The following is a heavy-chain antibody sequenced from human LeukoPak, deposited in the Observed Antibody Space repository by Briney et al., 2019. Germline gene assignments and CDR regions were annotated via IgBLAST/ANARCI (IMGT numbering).Heavy chain of an antibody. CDR2: INPSGGST. CDR3: ARAPDGYNSYHYYYYMDV. J-gene: IGHJ6*03. CDR1: GYTFTSYY. Sequence: GASVKVSCKASGYTFTSYYMHWVRQAPGQGLEWMGIINPSGGSTSYAQKFQGRVTMTRDMSTSTVYMELSSLRSEDTAVYYCARAPDGYNSYHYYYYMDVWGKGTTVTVSS. D-gene: IGHD5-24*01. V-gene: IGHV1-46*01.